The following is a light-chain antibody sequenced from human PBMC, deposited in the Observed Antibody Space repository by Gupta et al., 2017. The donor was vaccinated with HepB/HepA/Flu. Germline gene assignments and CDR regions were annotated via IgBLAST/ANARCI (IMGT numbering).Light chain of an antibody. Sequence: QSALTQPPSASGSPGQSVTISCTGTSSDVGGYNHVSWYQQHPGTAPKLMIFEVNQRPSGVPDRFSGSKSGNTASLTVSGRQDEDEANYYCSAYAGSNNVVFGGGTKLTVL. CDR1: SSDVGGYNH. CDR3: SAYAGSNNVV. J-gene: IGLJ2*01. CDR2: EVN. V-gene: IGLV2-8*01.